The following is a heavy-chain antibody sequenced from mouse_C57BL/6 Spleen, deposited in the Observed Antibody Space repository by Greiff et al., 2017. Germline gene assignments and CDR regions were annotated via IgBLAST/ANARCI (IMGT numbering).Heavy chain of an antibody. J-gene: IGHJ3*01. CDR1: GYTFTSYW. V-gene: IGHV1-59*01. D-gene: IGHD2-4*01. CDR3: ARSSDDYAPWFAY. CDR2: IDPSDSYT. Sequence: QVQLQQPGAELVRPGTSVKLSCKASGYTFTSYWMHWVKQRPGQGLEWIGVIDPSDSYTNYNQKFKGKATLTVDTSSSTAYMQLSSLTSEDSAVYYCARSSDDYAPWFAYWGQGTLVTVSA.